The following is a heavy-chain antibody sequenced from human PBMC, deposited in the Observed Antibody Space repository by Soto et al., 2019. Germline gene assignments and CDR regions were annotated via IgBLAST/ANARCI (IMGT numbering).Heavy chain of an antibody. D-gene: IGHD3-22*01. CDR1: GFTFSSYW. CDR3: ARASTWGDSSGYYSNWFGP. J-gene: IGHJ5*02. CDR2: INSDGSST. V-gene: IGHV3-74*01. Sequence: PGGSLRLSCAASGFTFSSYWMHWVRQAPGKGLVWVSRINSDGSSTSYADSVKGRFTISRDNAKNTLYLQMNSLRAEDTAVYYCARASTWGDSSGYYSNWFGPWGQGTLVTVSS.